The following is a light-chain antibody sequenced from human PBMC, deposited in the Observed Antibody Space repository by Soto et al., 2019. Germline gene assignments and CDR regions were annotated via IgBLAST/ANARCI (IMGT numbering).Light chain of an antibody. CDR3: CSYAGSSTYV. Sequence: QSMLTQPASISGASGQSITISCTGTSSDVGSYNLVSWYQQHPGKAPKLMIYEVSKRPSGVSNRFSGSKSGNTASLTISGLQAEDEADYYCCSYAGSSTYVFGTGTKVPVL. CDR1: SSDVGSYNL. V-gene: IGLV2-23*02. CDR2: EVS. J-gene: IGLJ1*01.